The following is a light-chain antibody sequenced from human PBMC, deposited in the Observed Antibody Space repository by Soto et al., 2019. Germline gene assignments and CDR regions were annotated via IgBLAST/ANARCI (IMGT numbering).Light chain of an antibody. Sequence: EIVLTQSPGTLSLSPGERATLSCRASQSVSNRYLAWYQQKPGLAPRLLIYGASSRATGIPDRFSGSGSGTDFTLTISRLEPEDFAVYYCQQYGSSPFTFGPGTKVDIK. CDR1: QSVSNRY. CDR2: GAS. J-gene: IGKJ3*01. V-gene: IGKV3-20*01. CDR3: QQYGSSPFT.